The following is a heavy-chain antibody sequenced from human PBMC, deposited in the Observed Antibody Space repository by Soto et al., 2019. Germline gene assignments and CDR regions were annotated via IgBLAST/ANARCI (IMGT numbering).Heavy chain of an antibody. CDR3: ARTLVGATPADY. V-gene: IGHV1-3*01. Sequence: ASVKVSCKASGYTFTSYAMHWVRQAPGQRLEWMGWINAGNGNTKYSQKFQGRVTITRDTSASTAYMQLSGLRSEDTAVYYCARTLVGATPADYWGQGTLVTVSS. J-gene: IGHJ4*02. CDR2: INAGNGNT. CDR1: GYTFTSYA. D-gene: IGHD1-26*01.